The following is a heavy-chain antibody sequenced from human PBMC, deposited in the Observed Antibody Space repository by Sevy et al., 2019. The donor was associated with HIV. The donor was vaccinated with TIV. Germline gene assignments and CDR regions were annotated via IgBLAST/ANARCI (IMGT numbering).Heavy chain of an antibody. J-gene: IGHJ4*01. D-gene: IGHD2-8*01. V-gene: IGHV3-23*01. Sequence: GGSLRLSCAASGFTFSMYSMSWVRQPPGKGLEWVSTLSFGCGEINYADSVKGRFTISRDNSKSWVYLQMNNLRPAATAVYYCAREGCTKPHDYWGQGTLVTVSS. CDR3: AREGCTKPHDY. CDR1: GFTFSMYS. CDR2: LSFGCGEI.